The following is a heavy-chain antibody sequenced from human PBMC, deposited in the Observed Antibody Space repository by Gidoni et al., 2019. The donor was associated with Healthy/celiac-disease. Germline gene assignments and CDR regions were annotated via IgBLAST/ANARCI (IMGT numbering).Heavy chain of an antibody. CDR2: IKSKTDGGTT. V-gene: IGHV3-15*01. J-gene: IGHJ4*02. Sequence: EVQLVESGGGLVKPGGSLRLSCAASGFTVSNAWMSWVRQAPGKGLEWVGRIKSKTDGGTTDYAAPVKGRFTISRDDSKNTLYLQMNSLKTEDTAVHYCTTQTYYDYVWGSYRYPPLYFDYWGQGTLVTVSS. CDR3: TTQTYYDYVWGSYRYPPLYFDY. CDR1: GFTVSNAW. D-gene: IGHD3-16*02.